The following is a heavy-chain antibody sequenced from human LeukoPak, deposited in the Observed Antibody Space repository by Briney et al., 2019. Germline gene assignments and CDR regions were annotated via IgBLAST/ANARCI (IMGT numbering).Heavy chain of an antibody. CDR3: ARSGLYYAPRSWFDP. CDR1: GFTFSSYA. V-gene: IGHV3-30-3*01. CDR2: ISHDGSNK. D-gene: IGHD3-3*01. Sequence: GGFLRLSCAASGFTFSSYAMHWVRQAPGKGLGWVAVISHDGSNKYYADSVKGRFTISRDNSKNTLYLQMNSLRADDTAVYYCARSGLYYAPRSWFDPWGQGTLVIVSS. J-gene: IGHJ5*02.